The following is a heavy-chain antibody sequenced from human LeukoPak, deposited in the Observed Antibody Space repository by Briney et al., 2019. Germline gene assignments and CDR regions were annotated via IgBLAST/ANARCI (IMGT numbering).Heavy chain of an antibody. J-gene: IGHJ4*02. V-gene: IGHV3-48*03. CDR1: GFTFSSYE. D-gene: IGHD3-10*01. Sequence: GGSLRLSCAASGFTFSSYEMNWVRQAPGKGLEWVSYISSSGSTIYYADSVKGRFTISRDNAKNSLYLQMNSLRAEDTAVYYCARHSPLWFGELQSFDYWGQGTLVTVSS. CDR3: ARHSPLWFGELQSFDY. CDR2: ISSSGSTI.